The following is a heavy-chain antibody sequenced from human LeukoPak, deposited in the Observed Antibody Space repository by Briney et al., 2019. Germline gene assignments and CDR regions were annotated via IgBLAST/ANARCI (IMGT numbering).Heavy chain of an antibody. J-gene: IGHJ4*02. CDR3: ARGHDYTPNDY. V-gene: IGHV3-33*01. CDR1: GFTFSSYG. D-gene: IGHD4-11*01. CDR2: IWYDGSNK. Sequence: QPGGSLRLSCAASGFTFSSYGMHWVRQAPGKGLEWVAVIWYDGSNKYYADSVKGRFTISRDSSKNTLYLQMNSLRAEDTAVYYCARGHDYTPNDYWGQGTLVTVSS.